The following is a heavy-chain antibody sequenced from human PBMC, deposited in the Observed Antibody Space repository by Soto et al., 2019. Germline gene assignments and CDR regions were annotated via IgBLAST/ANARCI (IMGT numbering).Heavy chain of an antibody. CDR3: ARALGELSPESYDY. J-gene: IGHJ4*02. Sequence: QVQLVESGGGVVQPGRSLRLSCAASGFTFSSYAMHWVRQAPGKGLGWVAVISYDGSDKYYADSVKGRFTISRDNSKNTLNLQMNSMSADDTAVYYCARALGELSPESYDYWGQGTLITVSS. D-gene: IGHD3-16*02. V-gene: IGHV3-30*03. CDR2: ISYDGSDK. CDR1: GFTFSSYA.